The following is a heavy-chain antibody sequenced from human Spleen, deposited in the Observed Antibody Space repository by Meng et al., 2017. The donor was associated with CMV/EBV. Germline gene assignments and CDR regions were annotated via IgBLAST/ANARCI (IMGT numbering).Heavy chain of an antibody. CDR3: ARERGPYGGNSD. Sequence: GSLRLSCTVSGYSISNGYYWGWIRQPPGKGLEWIGSMYHSGNTYYNPSLKSRVTISVDTSKMQFSLKVSSVTAADTAVYYCARERGPYGGNSDWGQGTLVTVSS. CDR2: MYHSGNT. J-gene: IGHJ4*02. CDR1: GYSISNGYY. D-gene: IGHD4-23*01. V-gene: IGHV4-38-2*02.